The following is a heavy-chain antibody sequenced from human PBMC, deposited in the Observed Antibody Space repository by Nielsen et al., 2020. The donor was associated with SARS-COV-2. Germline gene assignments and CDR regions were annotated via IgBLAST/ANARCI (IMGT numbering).Heavy chain of an antibody. D-gene: IGHD2-15*01. Sequence: GGSLRLSCAASGFTFSDYYMSWVRQAPGKGLEWVSVIYSGGSTYYADSVKGRFTISRHNSKNTLYLQMNSLRAEDTAVYYCARSCSGGSCYPSYFDYWGQGTLVTVSS. CDR1: GFTFSDYY. CDR2: IYSGGST. CDR3: ARSCSGGSCYPSYFDY. V-gene: IGHV3-53*04. J-gene: IGHJ4*02.